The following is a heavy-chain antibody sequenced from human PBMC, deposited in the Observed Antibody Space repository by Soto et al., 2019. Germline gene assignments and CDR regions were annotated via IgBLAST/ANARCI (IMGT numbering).Heavy chain of an antibody. Sequence: SETLSLTCAVYGGSFSGYYWSWIRQPPGKGLEWIGEINHSGSTNYNPSLKSRVTISVDTSKNQFSLKLSSVTAADTAVYYCARGLDYDFWSGYRNWFDPWGQGTLVTFSS. CDR2: INHSGST. CDR3: ARGLDYDFWSGYRNWFDP. V-gene: IGHV4-34*01. CDR1: GGSFSGYY. D-gene: IGHD3-3*01. J-gene: IGHJ5*02.